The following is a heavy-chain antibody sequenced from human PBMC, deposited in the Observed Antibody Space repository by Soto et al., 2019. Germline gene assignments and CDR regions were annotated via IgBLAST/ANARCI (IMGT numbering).Heavy chain of an antibody. D-gene: IGHD2-2*01. Sequence: PGGSLRLSCAASGFTFSSYSMNWVRQAPGKGLEWVSSISSSSSYIYYADSVKGRFTISRDNAKNSLYLQMNSLRAEDTAVYYCARDLSESDCSSTSCPFDYWGQGTLVTVSS. CDR1: GFTFSSYS. CDR3: ARDLSESDCSSTSCPFDY. J-gene: IGHJ4*02. CDR2: ISSSSSYI. V-gene: IGHV3-21*01.